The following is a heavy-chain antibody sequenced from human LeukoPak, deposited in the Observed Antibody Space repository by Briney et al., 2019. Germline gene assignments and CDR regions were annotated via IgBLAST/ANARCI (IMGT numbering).Heavy chain of an antibody. D-gene: IGHD4-23*01. Sequence: GRSLRLSCAASGFTFSSYGMHWVRQAPGKGLEWVAVIWYDGSNKYYADSVKGRFTISRDNSKNTLYLQLNSLRAEDTAVYYCAREATDVTYYYYYYMDVWGKGTTVTVSS. CDR2: IWYDGSNK. J-gene: IGHJ6*03. CDR1: GFTFSSYG. CDR3: AREATDVTYYYYYYMDV. V-gene: IGHV3-33*01.